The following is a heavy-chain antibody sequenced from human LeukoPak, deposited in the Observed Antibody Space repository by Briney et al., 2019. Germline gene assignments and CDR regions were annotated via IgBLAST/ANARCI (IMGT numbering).Heavy chain of an antibody. J-gene: IGHJ3*02. CDR1: GGSISSYY. V-gene: IGHV4-59*01. Sequence: SETLSLTCTVSGGSISSYYWSWIRQPPGKGLEWIGYIYYSGSTNYNPSLKSRVTISVDTSKNQFSLRLSSVTAADTAVYYCARAVWPDAFDIWGQGTMVTVSS. CDR3: ARAVWPDAFDI. CDR2: IYYSGST. D-gene: IGHD1-14*01.